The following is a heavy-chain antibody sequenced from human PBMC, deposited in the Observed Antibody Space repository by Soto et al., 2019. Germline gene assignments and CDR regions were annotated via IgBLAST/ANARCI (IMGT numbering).Heavy chain of an antibody. CDR1: GYTFTGYY. J-gene: IGHJ3*02. CDR3: ARVSIVVVVAATTGGAFDI. CDR2: INPNSGGT. D-gene: IGHD2-15*01. V-gene: IGHV1-2*02. Sequence: ASVKVSCKASGYTFTGYYMHWVRQAPGQGLEWMGWINPNSGGTNYAQKFQGRVTMTRDTSISTAYMELSRLRSDDTAVYYCARVSIVVVVAATTGGAFDIWGQGTMVTVSS.